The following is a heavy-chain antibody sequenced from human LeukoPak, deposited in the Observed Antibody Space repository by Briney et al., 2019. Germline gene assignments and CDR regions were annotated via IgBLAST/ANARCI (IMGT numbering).Heavy chain of an antibody. CDR3: ARVTSQELAAAGIDY. CDR2: ISAYNGNT. D-gene: IGHD6-13*01. Sequence: ASVKVSCKASGYTFTSYGISWVRQAPGQGLEWMGWISAYNGNTNYAQKFQGRVTMPRDTSISTAYMELSRLRSDDSAVYYWARVTSQELAAAGIDYWGQGTLVTVSS. CDR1: GYTFTSYG. J-gene: IGHJ4*02. V-gene: IGHV1-18*01.